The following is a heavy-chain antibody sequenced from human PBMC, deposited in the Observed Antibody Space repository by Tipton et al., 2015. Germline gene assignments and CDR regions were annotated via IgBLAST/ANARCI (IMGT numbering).Heavy chain of an antibody. J-gene: IGHJ4*02. CDR1: GFSFSFYG. V-gene: IGHV3-33*01. CDR2: IWFDGSEK. CDR3: ARETPGAAAGAFDY. Sequence: SLRLSCAASGFSFSFYGMHWVRQAPGKGLEWVAVIWFDGSEKYYADSVMGRFTISRDNSHNTLYLQMNGLSAEDTAVYYCARETPGAAAGAFDYWGQGTQVTVSS. D-gene: IGHD6-13*01.